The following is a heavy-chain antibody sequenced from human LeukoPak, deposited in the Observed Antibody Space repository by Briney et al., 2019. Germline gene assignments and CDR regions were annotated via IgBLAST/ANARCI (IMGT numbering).Heavy chain of an antibody. J-gene: IGHJ5*02. V-gene: IGHV3-48*01. CDR1: GFTFSSYW. CDR2: ISSSSSPR. CDR3: ARDSAAAGTWWFDP. D-gene: IGHD6-13*01. Sequence: PGGSLRLSCAASGFTFSSYWMSWVRQAPGRGMEWVSYISSSSSPRYYADSVKGRFTISRDNAKNSLYLQMNSLRAADTAVYYCARDSAAAGTWWFDPWGQGTLVTVSS.